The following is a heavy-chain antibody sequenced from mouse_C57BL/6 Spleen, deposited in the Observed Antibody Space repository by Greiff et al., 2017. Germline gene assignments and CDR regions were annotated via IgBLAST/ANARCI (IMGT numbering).Heavy chain of an antibody. CDR3: ARGRRYYAMDY. J-gene: IGHJ4*01. Sequence: QVQLQQPGAELVRPGSSVKLSCKASGYTFTSYWMAWVKQRPGQGLEWIGNIYPSDSETHYNQKFKDKATLTVDKSSSTAYMPLSSLTSEDSAVYYWARGRRYYAMDYGGQGTSVTVSS. CDR2: IYPSDSET. CDR1: GYTFTSYW. V-gene: IGHV1-61*01.